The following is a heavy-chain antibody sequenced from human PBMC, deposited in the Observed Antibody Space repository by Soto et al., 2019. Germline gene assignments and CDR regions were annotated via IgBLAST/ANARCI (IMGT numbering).Heavy chain of an antibody. CDR3: ARRGWTMLSFYDY. V-gene: IGHV4-39*01. CDR2: IYYSGST. J-gene: IGHJ4*02. Sequence: SETLSLTCTVSGGSISSSSYYWGWIRQPPGKGLEWIGSIYYSGSTYYNPSLKSRVTISVDTSKNQFSLKLSSVTAADTAVYYCARRGWTMLSFYDYWGQGTLVTVSS. D-gene: IGHD3-10*01. CDR1: GGSISSSSYY.